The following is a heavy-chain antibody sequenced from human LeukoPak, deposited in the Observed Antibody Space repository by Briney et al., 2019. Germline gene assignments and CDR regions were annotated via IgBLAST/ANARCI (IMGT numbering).Heavy chain of an antibody. V-gene: IGHV4-59*01. J-gene: IGHJ4*02. CDR3: ARDLYGAFDY. Sequence: SQTLSLTCTVSGGSISSYYWSWIRQPPGKGLEWIGYIYYSGSTNYNPSLKSRVTISVDTSKNQFSLKLSSVTAADTAVYYCARDLYGAFDYWGQGTLVTVSS. CDR1: GGSISSYY. CDR2: IYYSGST. D-gene: IGHD4-17*01.